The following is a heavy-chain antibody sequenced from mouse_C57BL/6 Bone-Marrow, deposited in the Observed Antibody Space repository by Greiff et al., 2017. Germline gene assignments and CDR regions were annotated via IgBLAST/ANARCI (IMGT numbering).Heavy chain of an antibody. D-gene: IGHD2-4*01. V-gene: IGHV1-63*01. J-gene: IGHJ2*01. CDR2: IYPGGGYT. Sequence: QVQLQQSGAELVRPGTSVKMSCKASGYTFTNYWIGWAKQRPGHGLEWIGDIYPGGGYTNYNEKFKGKATLTADKSSSTAYMQFSSLTSEDSAIYYCARSGLRRTEYYVDYWGQGTTLTVSS. CDR3: ARSGLRRTEYYVDY. CDR1: GYTFTNYW.